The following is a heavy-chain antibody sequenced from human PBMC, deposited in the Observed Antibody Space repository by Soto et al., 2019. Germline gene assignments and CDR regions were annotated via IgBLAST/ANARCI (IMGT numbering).Heavy chain of an antibody. CDR2: IYYSGST. V-gene: IGHV4-31*03. CDR3: ARDPTSYYYDSSALGAHAFDI. Sequence: PSETLSLTCTVSGGSISSGGYYWRWIRQHPGKGLEWIGYIYYSGSTYYNPSLKSRVTISVDTSKNQFSLKLSSVTAADTAVYYCARDPTSYYYDSSALGAHAFDIWGQGTMVTVSS. J-gene: IGHJ3*02. CDR1: GGSISSGGYY. D-gene: IGHD3-22*01.